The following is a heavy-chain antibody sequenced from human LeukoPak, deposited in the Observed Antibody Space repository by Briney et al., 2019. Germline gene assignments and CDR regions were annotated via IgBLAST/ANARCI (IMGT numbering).Heavy chain of an antibody. CDR3: ARHRKYSYGSDY. D-gene: IGHD5-18*01. V-gene: IGHV4-34*01. Sequence: SETLSLTCAVYGGSFSGYYWSWIRQPPGKGLEWIGEINHSGSTNYNPSLKSRVTISVDTSKNQFSLKLSSVTAADTAVYYCARHRKYSYGSDYWGQGTLVTVSS. CDR1: GGSFSGYY. J-gene: IGHJ4*02. CDR2: INHSGST.